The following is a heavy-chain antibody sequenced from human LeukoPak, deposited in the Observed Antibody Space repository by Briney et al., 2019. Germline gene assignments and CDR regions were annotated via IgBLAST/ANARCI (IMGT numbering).Heavy chain of an antibody. CDR2: IYHSGST. J-gene: IGHJ4*02. V-gene: IGHV4-38-2*02. CDR1: NYSISSDYY. D-gene: IGHD4-17*01. CDR3: ARGHLRRRYFDY. Sequence: SETLSLTCTVSNYSISSDYYWGWIRQPPGKGLEWIGSIYHSGSTYYNPSLKSRVTMSVDTSKNQFSLKLSSVTAADTAVYYCARGHLRRRYFDYWGQGTLVTVSP.